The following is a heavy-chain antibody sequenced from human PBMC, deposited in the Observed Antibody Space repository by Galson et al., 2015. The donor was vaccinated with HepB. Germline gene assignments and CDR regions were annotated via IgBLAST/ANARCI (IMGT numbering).Heavy chain of an antibody. J-gene: IGHJ3*02. D-gene: IGHD2-2*01. CDR2: IIPIFGTA. Sequence: SVKVSCKASGGTFSSYAISWVRQAPGQGLEWMGGIIPIFGTANYAQKFQGRVTITADESTSTAYMELSSLRSEDTAVYYCARSEYCSSTSCPDPAAFDIWGQGTMVTVSS. V-gene: IGHV1-69*13. CDR3: ARSEYCSSTSCPDPAAFDI. CDR1: GGTFSSYA.